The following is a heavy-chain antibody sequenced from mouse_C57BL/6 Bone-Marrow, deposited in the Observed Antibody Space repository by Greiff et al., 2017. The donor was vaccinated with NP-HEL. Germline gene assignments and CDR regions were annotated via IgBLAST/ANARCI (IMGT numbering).Heavy chain of an antibody. V-gene: IGHV1-15*01. CDR3: TKKVYGNYHYAMDY. CDR1: GYTFTDYE. D-gene: IGHD2-10*02. J-gene: IGHJ4*01. Sequence: QVQLKQSGAELVRPGASVTLSCKASGYTFTDYEMHWVKQTPVHGLEWIGAIDPETGGTAYNQKFKGKAILTADKSSSTAYMELRSLTSEDSAVYYCTKKVYGNYHYAMDYWGQGTSVTVSS. CDR2: IDPETGGT.